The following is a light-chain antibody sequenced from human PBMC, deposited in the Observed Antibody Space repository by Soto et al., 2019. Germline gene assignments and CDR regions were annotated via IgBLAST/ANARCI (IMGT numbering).Light chain of an antibody. CDR3: QQYFDYST. CDR2: DAS. Sequence: DIQMTQSPSTLSASVGDRVSITCRASQSISRWLAWYQQKPGKAPNLLIYDASNLQSGVPSRFSGSGSGTEFTLTISGLQPDDFATYSWQQYFDYSTFGGGTTVGIK. J-gene: IGKJ4*01. CDR1: QSISRW. V-gene: IGKV1-5*01.